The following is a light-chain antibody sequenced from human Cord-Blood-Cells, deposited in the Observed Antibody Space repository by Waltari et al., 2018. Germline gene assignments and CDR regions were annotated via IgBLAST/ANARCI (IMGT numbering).Light chain of an antibody. CDR1: SSDVGGYNY. J-gene: IGLJ1*01. Sequence: QSALTQPASVSVSPGQSITISCTGTSSDVGGYNYVSWYQQHPGKAPKRMIYDVSNRPSGVSNRFSGSKSANTASLTISGLQAEDEADYYCSSYTSSSTLFGTGTKVTVL. CDR2: DVS. CDR3: SSYTSSSTL. V-gene: IGLV2-14*01.